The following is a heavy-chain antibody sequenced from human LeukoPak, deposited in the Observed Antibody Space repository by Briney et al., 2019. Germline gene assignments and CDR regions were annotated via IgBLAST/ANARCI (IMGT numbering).Heavy chain of an antibody. J-gene: IGHJ6*03. V-gene: IGHV4-4*07. CDR1: GGSISSYY. CDR3: ARGGYSSGWYDYYMDV. D-gene: IGHD6-19*01. CDR2: IYTSGST. Sequence: PSETLSLTCTVSGGSISSYYWSWIRQPAGKGLEWIWRIYTSGSTNYNPSLKSRVTMSVDTSKNQFSLKLSSVTAADTAVYYCARGGYSSGWYDYYMDVWGKGTTVTISS.